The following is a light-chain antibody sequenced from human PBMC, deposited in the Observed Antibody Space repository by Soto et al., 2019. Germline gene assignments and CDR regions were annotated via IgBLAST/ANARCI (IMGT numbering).Light chain of an antibody. J-gene: IGKJ1*01. CDR1: QAISIY. V-gene: IGKV1-27*01. CDR3: QKYNSASRA. CDR2: AAS. Sequence: DIQMTQPPSSLSASVGDRVTITRRASQAISIYLAWYQQKPGGVPKLLIYAASTLQSGVPSRFSGSGSGTHFTLTISSLQPEDVATYYCQKYNSASRAFGQGTKVDIK.